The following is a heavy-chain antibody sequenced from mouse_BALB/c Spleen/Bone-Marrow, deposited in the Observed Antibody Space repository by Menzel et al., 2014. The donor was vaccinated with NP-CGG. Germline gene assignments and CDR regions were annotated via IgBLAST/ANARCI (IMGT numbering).Heavy chain of an antibody. Sequence: EVQVVESGAELVKPGASVKLSCTASGFNIKDTYMHWVKQRPEQGLEWIGRTDPANGNTKYDPKFQGKATITADTSSNTAYLQLSSLTSEDTAVYYCARDSPYAMDYWGQGTSVTVSS. J-gene: IGHJ4*01. V-gene: IGHV14-3*02. CDR2: TDPANGNT. CDR3: ARDSPYAMDY. CDR1: GFNIKDTY.